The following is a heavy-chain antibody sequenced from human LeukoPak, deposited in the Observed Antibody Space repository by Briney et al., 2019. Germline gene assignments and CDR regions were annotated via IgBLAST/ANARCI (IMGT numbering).Heavy chain of an antibody. CDR3: AKENSSGWYVAEYFQH. V-gene: IGHV3-33*06. CDR2: IWYDGSNK. CDR1: GFTFSSYG. D-gene: IGHD6-19*01. Sequence: PGGSLRLSCAASGFTFSSYGMHWVRQAPGKGLEWVAVIWYDGSNKYYADSVKGRFTISRDNSKNTLYLQMNSLRAEDTAVYYCAKENSSGWYVAEYFQHWGQGTLVTVSS. J-gene: IGHJ1*01.